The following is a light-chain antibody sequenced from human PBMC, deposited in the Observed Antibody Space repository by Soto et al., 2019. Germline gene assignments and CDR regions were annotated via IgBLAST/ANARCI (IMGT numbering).Light chain of an antibody. CDR1: SSDVGSYNL. V-gene: IGLV2-23*02. J-gene: IGLJ1*01. CDR2: EVS. Sequence: QSVLAQPASVSGSPGQSITISCTGTSSDVGSYNLVSWYRQYLGKAPKLMIYEVSKRPSGVSNRFSGSKSGNTASLTISGLQAEDEGDYFCCSYAGPSTFVFGTGTKVTVL. CDR3: CSYAGPSTFV.